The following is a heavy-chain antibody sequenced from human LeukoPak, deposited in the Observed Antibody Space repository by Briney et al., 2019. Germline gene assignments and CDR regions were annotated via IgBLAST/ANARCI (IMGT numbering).Heavy chain of an antibody. V-gene: IGHV3-64*01. D-gene: IGHD4-23*01. J-gene: IGHJ6*03. CDR2: ISSNGDST. CDR3: AGRGNGGNSDYFYMDV. CDR1: EFTFSSYA. Sequence: GGSLRLSCATSEFTFSSYAMHWVRQAPGMGLDYVSAISSNGDSTYYANSVKGRFTISRDNSKNTLYLQMGSLRAEDMAVYYCAGRGNGGNSDYFYMDVWGKGTTVTVSS.